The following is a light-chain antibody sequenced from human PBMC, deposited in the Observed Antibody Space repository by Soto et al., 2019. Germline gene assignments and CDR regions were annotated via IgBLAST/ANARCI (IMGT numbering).Light chain of an antibody. CDR3: QQEGSAPCT. V-gene: IGKV3-20*01. J-gene: IGKJ1*01. CDR1: QSVSSSY. CDR2: GAS. Sequence: EIALTQSPGTLSLSPGERATLSCRASQSVSSSYLAWYQQKPGQAPRLLIYGASSRATGIPDRFSGSWSGTDFTLPSSRLEPEDSAVYYCQQEGSAPCTFGQGTKVEIK.